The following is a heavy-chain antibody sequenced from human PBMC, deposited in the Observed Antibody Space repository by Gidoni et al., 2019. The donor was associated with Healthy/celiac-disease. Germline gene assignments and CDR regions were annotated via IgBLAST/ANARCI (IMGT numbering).Heavy chain of an antibody. CDR2: ISSSSSYI. J-gene: IGHJ4*02. V-gene: IGHV3-21*01. CDR3: ARETYYDSSGYDY. Sequence: WVRQAPGKGLEWVSSISSSSSYIYYADSVKGRFTISRDNAKNSLYLQMNSLRAEDTAVYYCARETYYDSSGYDYWGQGTLVTVSS. D-gene: IGHD3-22*01.